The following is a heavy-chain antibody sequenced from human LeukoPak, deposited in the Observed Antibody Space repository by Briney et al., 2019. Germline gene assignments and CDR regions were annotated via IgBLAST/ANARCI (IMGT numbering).Heavy chain of an antibody. V-gene: IGHV3-33*06. CDR1: GFTFSSYG. J-gene: IGHJ6*02. CDR2: IWYDGSNK. CDR3: AKDIVVVTAIFGMDV. D-gene: IGHD2-21*02. Sequence: GRSLRLSCAASGFTFSSYGMHWVRQAPGKGLEWVAVIWYDGSNKYYADSVKGRFTISRDNSKNTLYLQMNSLRAEDTAVYYCAKDIVVVTAIFGMDVWGQGTTVTVSS.